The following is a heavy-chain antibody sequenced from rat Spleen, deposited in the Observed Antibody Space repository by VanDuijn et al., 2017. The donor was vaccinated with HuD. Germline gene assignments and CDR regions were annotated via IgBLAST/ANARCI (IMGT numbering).Heavy chain of an antibody. D-gene: IGHD4-4*01. CDR2: ISNDGSKT. CDR1: GFTFSDFY. CDR3: TRRGYLSDWYFDF. J-gene: IGHJ1*01. V-gene: IGHV5-29*01. Sequence: EVQLVESDGGLVQPGRSLKLSCAASGFTFSDFYMAWVGQAPTKGLEWVATISNDGSKTYYRDPVKGRFTISRDNARSTLNLHMDSLRSEDTAIYYCTRRGYLSDWYFDFWGPGTMVTVSS.